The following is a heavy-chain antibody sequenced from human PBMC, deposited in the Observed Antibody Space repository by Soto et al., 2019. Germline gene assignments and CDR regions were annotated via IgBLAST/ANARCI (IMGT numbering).Heavy chain of an antibody. CDR3: ARSRYSVSYFTQVAY. V-gene: IGHV1-69*01. J-gene: IGHJ4*02. CDR2: IIPIYAKA. CDR1: GVTLKTFA. D-gene: IGHD1-26*01. Sequence: QVQLVQSGAEVKKPGSSVNVSCRASGVTLKTFAITWVRQAPGQGLEWVGGIIPIYAKADYAQKFQGRVTINADESTDTASMELRSLKSEDTAVDYCARSRYSVSYFTQVAYLSQGTLVTVTS.